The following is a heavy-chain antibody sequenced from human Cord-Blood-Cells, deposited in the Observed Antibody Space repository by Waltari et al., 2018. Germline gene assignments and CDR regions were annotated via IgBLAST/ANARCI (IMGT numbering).Heavy chain of an antibody. CDR3: AFKGGATGAFDI. V-gene: IGHV1-3*01. J-gene: IGHJ3*02. D-gene: IGHD1-26*01. CDR2: INAGNGNT. Sequence: QVQLVQSGAEVKKPGASVKVSCKASGYTFTSYAMHWVRQAPGQRLEWMGWINAGNGNTKYSQKFQGRVTITRDTSASTAYMELSSLRSEDTAVYYCAFKGGATGAFDIWGQGTMVTVSS. CDR1: GYTFTSYA.